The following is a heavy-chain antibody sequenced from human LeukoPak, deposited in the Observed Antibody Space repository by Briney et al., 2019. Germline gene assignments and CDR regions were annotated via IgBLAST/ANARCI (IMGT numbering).Heavy chain of an antibody. J-gene: IGHJ4*02. V-gene: IGHV3-7*01. CDR3: ARIGYSSSSFDY. CDR2: IKQDGSQK. CDR1: GFTFSNYW. Sequence: HPGGSLRLSCAASGFTFSNYWMSWVRQAPGKGLEWVANIKQDGSQKYYVDSVKGRFTISRDNAKNSQYLQMNSLRAEDTAMYYCARIGYSSSSFDYWGQRTLVTVSS. D-gene: IGHD6-6*01.